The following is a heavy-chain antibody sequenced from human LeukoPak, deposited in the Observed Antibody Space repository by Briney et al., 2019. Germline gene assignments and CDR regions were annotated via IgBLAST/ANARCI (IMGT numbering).Heavy chain of an antibody. CDR1: GFALSDSI. D-gene: IGHD2-15*01. Sequence: GGSLRLSCAASGFALSDSIIHWVPQASGKGLEWVGRIKRKTNNYATAYAASVSGRFTISRDDSKNTAYLQMNALKTEDTAVYFCTRQDCSGGPCSFVDYWGQGTLVTVSS. CDR2: IKRKTNNYAT. CDR3: TRQDCSGGPCSFVDY. V-gene: IGHV3-73*01. J-gene: IGHJ4*02.